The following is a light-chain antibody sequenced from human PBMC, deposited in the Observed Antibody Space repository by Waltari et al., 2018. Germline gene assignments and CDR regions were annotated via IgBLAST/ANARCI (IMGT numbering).Light chain of an antibody. CDR3: QQYSYWPPNT. J-gene: IGKJ2*01. CDR2: GAS. V-gene: IGKV3-15*01. Sequence: TLSVSPGERATLSCRASQNLNRDLAWYQQRPGQAPRLLIYGASTRATDVPDRFSGSGSGTEFTLTVSSVQSEDFAVYYCQQYSYWPPNTFGQGTKLDIK. CDR1: QNLNRD.